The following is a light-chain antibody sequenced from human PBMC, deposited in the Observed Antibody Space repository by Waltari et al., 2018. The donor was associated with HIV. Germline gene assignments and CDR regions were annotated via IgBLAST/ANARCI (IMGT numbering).Light chain of an antibody. J-gene: IGLJ3*02. CDR2: EVT. V-gene: IGLV2-23*02. CDR1: NSDIGSFNL. CDR3: CAYAHTKTWV. Sequence: QSALTQPASVSGSPGQSITFSCTGTNSDIGSFNLVSWSPQHPGRVPKVIIYEVTERPSGISSRFSGSKSGNTASLTISGLQPEDEADYYCCAYAHTKTWVFGGGTKLTVL.